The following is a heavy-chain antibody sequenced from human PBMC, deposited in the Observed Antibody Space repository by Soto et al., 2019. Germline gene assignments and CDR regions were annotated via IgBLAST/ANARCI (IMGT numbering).Heavy chain of an antibody. Sequence: GGSLRLSCAASGFKFRTYTMNWVRQAPGKGLEWLSSISSTSTYIYYADSVKGRFTTSRDSAENTLYLQMNSLNTEDTAVYYCSHGYYQCFYSWGQGTLVTVSS. D-gene: IGHD5-18*01. CDR2: ISSTSTYI. CDR3: SHGYYQCFYS. CDR1: GFKFRTYT. J-gene: IGHJ4*02. V-gene: IGHV3-21*03.